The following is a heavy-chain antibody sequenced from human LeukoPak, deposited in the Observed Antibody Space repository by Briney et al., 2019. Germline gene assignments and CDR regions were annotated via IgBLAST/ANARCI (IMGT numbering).Heavy chain of an antibody. J-gene: IGHJ5*02. CDR1: GYSISSGYY. Sequence: SETLPLTCAVSGYSISSGYYWGWIRQPPGKGLEWIGSIYHSGSTYYNPSLKSRVTISVDTSKNQFSLKLSSVTAADTAVYYCARQLRTVVQGGWFDPWGQGTLVTVSS. D-gene: IGHD2-2*01. CDR2: IYHSGST. CDR3: ARQLRTVVQGGWFDP. V-gene: IGHV4-38-2*01.